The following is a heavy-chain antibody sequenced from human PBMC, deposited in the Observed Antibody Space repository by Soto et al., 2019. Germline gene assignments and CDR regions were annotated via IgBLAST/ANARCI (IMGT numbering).Heavy chain of an antibody. CDR1: GFTFSSYA. D-gene: IGHD5-12*01. CDR2: ISGSGGST. J-gene: IGHJ4*02. V-gene: IGHV3-23*01. CDR3: AKGRWLQLLVDY. Sequence: PGGSLRLSCAASGFTFSSYAMSWVRQAPGKGLEWVSAISGSGGSTYYADSVKGRFTISRDNCKNTLYLQMNSLRAEDTAVYYCAKGRWLQLLVDYWGQGTLVTVSS.